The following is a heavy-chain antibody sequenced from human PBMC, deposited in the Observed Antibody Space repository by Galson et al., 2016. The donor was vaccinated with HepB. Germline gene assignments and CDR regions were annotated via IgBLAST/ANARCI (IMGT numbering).Heavy chain of an antibody. J-gene: IGHJ6*02. V-gene: IGHV3-23*01. Sequence: SLRLSCAASRLTFSSYWMTWVRQAPGKGLEWVSLIGATGGTTYYADSVKGRFTISRDNSKNTLYLQMNSLRAEDTAVYYCSKGALQGGYYGFDVWGQGTTVTVSS. D-gene: IGHD1-26*01. CDR3: SKGALQGGYYGFDV. CDR1: RLTFSSYW. CDR2: IGATGGTT.